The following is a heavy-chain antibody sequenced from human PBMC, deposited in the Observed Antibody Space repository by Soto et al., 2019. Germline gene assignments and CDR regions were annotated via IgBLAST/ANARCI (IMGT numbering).Heavy chain of an antibody. CDR1: GGSITSSSYY. V-gene: IGHV4-39*01. Sequence: QLQLQESGPGLVKPSETLSLTCTVSGGSITSSSYYWGWIRQPPGKGLEWIGSIYYTGSTYYNPSPQTRVTISVDLPKHLFSPKLRSVTAADTAVHYCMLGSGSEAFDYWGQGTLVIVSS. CDR3: MLGSGSEAFDY. J-gene: IGHJ4*02. D-gene: IGHD3-22*01. CDR2: IYYTGST.